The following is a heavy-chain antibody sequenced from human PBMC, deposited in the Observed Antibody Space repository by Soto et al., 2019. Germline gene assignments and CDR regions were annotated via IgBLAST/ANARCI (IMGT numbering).Heavy chain of an antibody. CDR2: ISYDGSNK. Sequence: TGGSLRLSCAASGFTFSSYAMHWVRQAPGRGLEWVAVISYDGSNKYYADSVKGRFTISRDNSKNTLYLQMNSPRAEDTAVYYCARDVRAYSSGWYQFYWGQGTLVTVSS. D-gene: IGHD6-19*01. CDR1: GFTFSSYA. V-gene: IGHV3-30-3*01. CDR3: ARDVRAYSSGWYQFY. J-gene: IGHJ4*02.